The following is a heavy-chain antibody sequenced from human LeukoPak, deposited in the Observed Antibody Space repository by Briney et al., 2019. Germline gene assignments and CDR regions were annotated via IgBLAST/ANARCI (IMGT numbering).Heavy chain of an antibody. CDR3: AKSPLQLYTFDY. D-gene: IGHD5-24*01. V-gene: IGHV3-23*01. Sequence: GGSLRLSCAASGFTFRNYGMSWVRQAPLKGLEWVSAISGSGGSTYYADSVKGRFTISRDNSKNTLNLQMNSLRAEDTAVYYCAKSPLQLYTFDYWGQGTLVTVSS. J-gene: IGHJ4*02. CDR1: GFTFRNYG. CDR2: ISGSGGST.